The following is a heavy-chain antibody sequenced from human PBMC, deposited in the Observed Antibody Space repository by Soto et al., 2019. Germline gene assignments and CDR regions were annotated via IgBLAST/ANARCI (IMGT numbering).Heavy chain of an antibody. CDR2: IYYSGST. V-gene: IGHV4-31*03. J-gene: IGHJ4*02. D-gene: IGHD1-26*01. CDR1: GGSISSGGYY. Sequence: SETLSLTCTVSGGSISSGGYYWRWIRQHPGKGLEWIGYIYYSGSTYYNPSLKSRVTISVDTSKNQFSLKLSSVTAADTAVYYCARSTRNGIVGATANFDYWGQGTLVTVSS. CDR3: ARSTRNGIVGATANFDY.